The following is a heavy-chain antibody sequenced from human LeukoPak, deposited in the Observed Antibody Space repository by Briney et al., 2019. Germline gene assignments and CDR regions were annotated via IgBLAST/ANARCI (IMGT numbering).Heavy chain of an antibody. J-gene: IGHJ4*02. V-gene: IGHV4-39*02. D-gene: IGHD6-19*01. CDR2: IYYSGST. CDR1: GGSISSSSYY. Sequence: SETLSLTCTVSGGSISSSSYYWGWIRQPPGKGLEWIGSIYYSGSTYYNPSLKSRVTISVDTSKNQFSLKLSSVTAADTAVYYCAREVGIAVATFGYWGQGTLVTVSS. CDR3: AREVGIAVATFGY.